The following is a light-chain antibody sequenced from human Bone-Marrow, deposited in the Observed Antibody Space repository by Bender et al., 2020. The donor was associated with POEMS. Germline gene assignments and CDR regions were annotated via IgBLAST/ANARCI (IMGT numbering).Light chain of an antibody. J-gene: IGLJ3*02. Sequence: SYELTQPPSVSVSPGQTASITCSGDQLGDKFVCWYQQKPGQSPVLVIYQDDKRPSGIPERFSGSNSGNTATLTISGTQAMDEADYYCLAWDSNTWVFGGGTKLTVL. CDR1: QLGDKF. CDR2: QDD. CDR3: LAWDSNTWV. V-gene: IGLV3-1*01.